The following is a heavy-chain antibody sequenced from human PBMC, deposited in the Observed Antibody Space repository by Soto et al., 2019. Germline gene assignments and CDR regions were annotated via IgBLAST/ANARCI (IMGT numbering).Heavy chain of an antibody. CDR3: APRELVLRSLFYYAMDV. CDR1: GFTFSSYG. D-gene: IGHD6-6*01. Sequence: LSLTCAASGFTFSSYGMHWVRQAPGKGLEWVALISSDGTNKYYADSVKGRFTISRDNSKNTLYLQMNSLRTEDTAVYYCAPRELVLRSLFYYAMDVWGQGTTVTVSS. V-gene: IGHV3-30*03. CDR2: ISSDGTNK. J-gene: IGHJ6*02.